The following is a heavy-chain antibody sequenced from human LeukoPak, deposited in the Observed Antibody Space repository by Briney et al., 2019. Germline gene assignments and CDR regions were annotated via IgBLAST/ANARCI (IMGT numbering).Heavy chain of an antibody. CDR3: AKEDHGDYDY. CDR2: INTDGIDT. V-gene: IGHV3-74*01. Sequence: GGSLRLSCAASGFTFSTYWVHWVRQAPGKGLVWVSCINTDGIDTRYADSVKGRFTISRDNSKNTLYLQMNSLRAEDTAVYYCAKEDHGDYDYWGQGTLVTVSS. J-gene: IGHJ4*02. CDR1: GFTFSTYW. D-gene: IGHD4-17*01.